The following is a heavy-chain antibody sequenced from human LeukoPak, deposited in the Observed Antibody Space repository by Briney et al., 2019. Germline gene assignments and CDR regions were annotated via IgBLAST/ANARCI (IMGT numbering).Heavy chain of an antibody. D-gene: IGHD7-27*01. J-gene: IGHJ3*02. CDR2: IWYDGSNK. V-gene: IGHV3-33*01. CDR3: ASSNWDDAFDI. Sequence: GGSLRLSCAASGFTFSNYGMHWVRQAPGKGLEWVAIIWYDGSNKYYADSVKGRFTISRDNSKNTLYLQMNSLRAEDTAVYYCASSNWDDAFDIWGQGTMVTVSS. CDR1: GFTFSNYG.